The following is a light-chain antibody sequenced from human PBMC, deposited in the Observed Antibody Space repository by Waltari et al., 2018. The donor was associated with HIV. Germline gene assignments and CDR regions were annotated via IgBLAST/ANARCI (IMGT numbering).Light chain of an antibody. CDR1: NSDIGAYTF. J-gene: IGLJ3*02. Sequence: QSALTQPASVSGSPGQSITISCTGTNSDIGAYTFLSWYQQHPDQAPRLLLFGVTRRPSGISSRFSGLKSGNTASLTIFGLQDEDEADYYCSSYTSFKTVVFGGGTKLTVL. CDR3: SSYTSFKTVV. CDR2: GVT. V-gene: IGLV2-14*01.